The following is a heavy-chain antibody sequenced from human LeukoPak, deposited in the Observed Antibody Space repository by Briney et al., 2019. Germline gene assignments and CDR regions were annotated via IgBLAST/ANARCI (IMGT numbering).Heavy chain of an antibody. CDR1: GYTSTGYY. D-gene: IGHD1-14*01. V-gene: IGHV1-2*02. CDR3: ARGDRDSWYYYYMDV. Sequence: ASVKVSCKASGYTSTGYYMHWVRQAPGQGLEWMGWINPNSGGTNYAQKFQGRVTMTRDTSISTAYMELSRLRSDDTAVYYCARGDRDSWYYYYMDVWGKGTTVTISS. CDR2: INPNSGGT. J-gene: IGHJ6*03.